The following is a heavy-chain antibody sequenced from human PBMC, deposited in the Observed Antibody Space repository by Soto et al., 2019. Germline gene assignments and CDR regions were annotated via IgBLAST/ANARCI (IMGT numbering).Heavy chain of an antibody. Sequence: ASVKVSCKASGYTFINYYIHWVRQAPGQGLEWMGVINPSGGSTRNAQKFQGRVTMTRDTSTSTVYMELSSLRAEDTAVYYCARARYPTVISPPLDYWGQGTLVTVSS. CDR3: ARARYPTVISPPLDY. V-gene: IGHV1-46*01. CDR2: INPSGGST. CDR1: GYTFINYY. D-gene: IGHD4-17*01. J-gene: IGHJ4*02.